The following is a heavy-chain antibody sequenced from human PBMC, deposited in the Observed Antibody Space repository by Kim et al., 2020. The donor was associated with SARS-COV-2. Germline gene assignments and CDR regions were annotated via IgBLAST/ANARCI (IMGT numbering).Heavy chain of an antibody. CDR2: SNHSGST. J-gene: IGHJ4*02. CDR1: GGSFSGYY. V-gene: IGHV4-34*01. CDR3: ARVSGPRGYFDY. D-gene: IGHD3-3*01. Sequence: SETLSLTCAVSGGSFSGYYWCWSRKRQEKGMEWVGESNHSGSTNSNPTLKSRVTISVDTSKTQFSLKLSSVTAADTAVYFCARVSGPRGYFDYWGQGTLVTVSS.